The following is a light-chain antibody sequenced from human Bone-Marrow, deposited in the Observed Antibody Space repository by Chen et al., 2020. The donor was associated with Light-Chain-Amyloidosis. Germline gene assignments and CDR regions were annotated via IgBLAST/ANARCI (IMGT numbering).Light chain of an antibody. CDR3: VAWDDSLSGV. Sequence: QSVLTQPPSASGTPGPRVTISCSGSSSNIGSNYVYWYQQLPGMAPKLLIYRNNQRPSGVPDRFSGSKSGNSASLAISGLRSEDEADYYCVAWDDSLSGVFGGGTKLTVL. CDR1: SSNIGSNY. V-gene: IGLV1-47*01. J-gene: IGLJ3*02. CDR2: RNN.